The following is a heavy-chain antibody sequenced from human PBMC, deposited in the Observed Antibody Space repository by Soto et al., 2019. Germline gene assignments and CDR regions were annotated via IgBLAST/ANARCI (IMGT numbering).Heavy chain of an antibody. D-gene: IGHD2-2*01. CDR2: IKTNSDSGTV. Sequence: EVHLVESGAGLIEAGGSLRLSCAASGFTFSNAWMSWVRQAPGKGLEWIGRIKTNSDSGTVDYASPVKGRFTISRDDSKSMLYLVLNSLKTEDTGLYFCATVYCATTSCYAPFDYWGKGTLVTVSS. CDR1: GFTFSNAW. CDR3: ATVYCATTSCYAPFDY. J-gene: IGHJ4*02. V-gene: IGHV3-15*01.